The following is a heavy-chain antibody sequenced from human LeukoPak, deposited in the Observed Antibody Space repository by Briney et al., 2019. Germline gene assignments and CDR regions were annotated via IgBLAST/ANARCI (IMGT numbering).Heavy chain of an antibody. V-gene: IGHV4-39*01. D-gene: IGHD3-22*01. CDR3: ARPGEVYYYDSSGYPAHYFDY. CDR1: GGSIYNSAYH. Sequence: PSEPLSLTCSVSGGSIYNSAYHWGWVRQPPGKGLGGIVRIYYSGSTYYTPSLKSRVPISVDTSHNQFSLKLSSVTAADTAVYYCARPGEVYYYDSSGYPAHYFDYWGQGTLVTVSS. J-gene: IGHJ4*02. CDR2: IYYSGST.